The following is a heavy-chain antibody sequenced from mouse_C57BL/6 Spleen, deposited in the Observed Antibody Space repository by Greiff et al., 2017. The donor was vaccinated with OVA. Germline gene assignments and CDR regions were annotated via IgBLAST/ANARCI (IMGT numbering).Heavy chain of an antibody. CDR3: ARWSEAQATLDY. Sequence: QVQLKQPGAELVKPGASVKMSCKASGYTFTSYWITWVKQRPGQGLEWIGDIYPGSGSTNYNEKFKSKATLTVDTSSSTAYMQLSSLTSEDSAVYYCARWSEAQATLDYWGQGTTLTVSS. CDR2: IYPGSGST. D-gene: IGHD3-2*02. J-gene: IGHJ2*01. V-gene: IGHV1-55*01. CDR1: GYTFTSYW.